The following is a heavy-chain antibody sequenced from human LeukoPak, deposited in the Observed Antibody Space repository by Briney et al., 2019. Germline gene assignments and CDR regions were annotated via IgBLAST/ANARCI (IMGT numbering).Heavy chain of an antibody. CDR1: GVSSSSSY. CDR3: ARHRFASPLDS. D-gene: IGHD2-21*01. CDR2: IFYTGDS. J-gene: IGHJ4*02. Sequence: SETLSLTCTVSGVSSSSSYWSWLRQPPGKGLEWIGYIFYTGDSSHNPSFKSRVSISLDTSKDQISLKLSSVTAADTAVYYCARHRFASPLDSWGQGTLVTVSS. V-gene: IGHV4-59*08.